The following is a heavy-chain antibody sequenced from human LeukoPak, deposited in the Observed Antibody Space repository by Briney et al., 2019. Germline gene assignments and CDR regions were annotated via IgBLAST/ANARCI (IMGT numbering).Heavy chain of an antibody. V-gene: IGHV3-23*01. CDR1: GFTFNSYA. D-gene: IGHD6-19*01. J-gene: IGHJ4*02. CDR2: MSGSGGST. CDR3: AKGSSSGWYDSFDY. Sequence: GGSLRLSCEASGFTFNSYAMSWVRQAPGKGLEWVSAMSGSGGSTYHADSVKGRVTISRDSSKNTLYLEMNSLRAEDTAVYYCAKGSSSGWYDSFDYWGQGTLVTVSS.